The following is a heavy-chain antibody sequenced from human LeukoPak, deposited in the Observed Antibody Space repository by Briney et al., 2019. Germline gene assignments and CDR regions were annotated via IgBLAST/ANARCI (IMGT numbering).Heavy chain of an antibody. V-gene: IGHV3-30*04. D-gene: IGHD1-1*01. CDR1: GITFRRSA. CDR2: INTDRNKK. J-gene: IGHJ4*02. CDR3: ARDGGYWNDFDY. Sequence: GGPLRLSCAASGITFRRSAIQWVRQAPGKGLEWVAVINTDRNKKYYADSVKGRFTVSRDNSKNTVALEMTSLRPEDAGVYYCARDGGYWNDFDYWGQGTLVTVSS.